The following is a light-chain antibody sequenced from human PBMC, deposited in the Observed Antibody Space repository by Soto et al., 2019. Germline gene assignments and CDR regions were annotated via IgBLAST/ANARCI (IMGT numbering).Light chain of an antibody. CDR3: QQYSDWPLT. Sequence: EIVMTQSPATLSVSPGERATLSCRASQSVSSNLAWYQQKPGQAPRLLIYGASTRATGIPARFSGSGSGTEFTLTFSSLQSADFAVYYCQQYSDWPLTFGGGTKVEIK. J-gene: IGKJ4*01. CDR1: QSVSSN. V-gene: IGKV3-15*01. CDR2: GAS.